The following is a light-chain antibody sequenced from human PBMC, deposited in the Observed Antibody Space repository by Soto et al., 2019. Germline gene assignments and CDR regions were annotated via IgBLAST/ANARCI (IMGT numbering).Light chain of an antibody. V-gene: IGLV1-44*01. CDR1: SSNIGSHT. CDR3: AAWDDSLAGYVV. Sequence: QSVLTQPPSASGTPGQSVTISCSGGSSNIGSHTVNWYQHLPGTAPKLLIYGSNQRPSGVPDRFSGSKSGTSASLAISGLQSEDESDYYCAAWDDSLAGYVVFGGGTKLTVL. J-gene: IGLJ2*01. CDR2: GSN.